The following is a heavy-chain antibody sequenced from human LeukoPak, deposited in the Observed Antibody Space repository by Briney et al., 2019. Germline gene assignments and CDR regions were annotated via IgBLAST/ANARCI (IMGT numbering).Heavy chain of an antibody. Sequence: GGSLRLSCAASGFPFSDYYMSWMRQAPGKGLEWVSYISGDSHIYYADSVKGRFTISRDNAKNSLYLQMNSLRAEDTAVYYCARAGSVDTAMVTAGLNWFDPWGQGTLVTVSS. D-gene: IGHD5-18*01. CDR3: ARAGSVDTAMVTAGLNWFDP. V-gene: IGHV3-11*01. CDR2: ISGDSHI. CDR1: GFPFSDYY. J-gene: IGHJ5*02.